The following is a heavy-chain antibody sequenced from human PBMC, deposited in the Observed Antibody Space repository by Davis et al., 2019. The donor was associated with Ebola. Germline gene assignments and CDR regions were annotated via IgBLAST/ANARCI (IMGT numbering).Heavy chain of an antibody. Sequence: PSETLSLTCAVYGGSFSGYYWSWIRQPPGKGLEWIGEINHSGSTNYNPSLKSRVTISVDTSKNQFSLKLGSVTAADTAVYYCARGGLRRYGSGSYLDYWGQGTLVTVSS. J-gene: IGHJ4*02. V-gene: IGHV4-34*01. CDR3: ARGGLRRYGSGSYLDY. D-gene: IGHD3-10*01. CDR1: GGSFSGYY. CDR2: INHSGST.